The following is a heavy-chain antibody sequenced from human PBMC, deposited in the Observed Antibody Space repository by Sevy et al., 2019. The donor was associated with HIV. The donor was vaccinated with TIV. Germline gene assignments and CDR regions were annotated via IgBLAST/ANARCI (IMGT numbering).Heavy chain of an antibody. CDR1: GFTFSSYS. Sequence: GGSLRLSCAASGFTFSSYSMNWVRQAPGKGLEWVSCISSSSSTIYYADSVKGRFTISRDNAKNSLYLQMNSLRDEDTAVYYCAREYYGSGSYEDFDPWGQGTLVTVSS. CDR3: AREYYGSGSYEDFDP. D-gene: IGHD3-10*01. J-gene: IGHJ5*02. CDR2: ISSSSSTI. V-gene: IGHV3-48*02.